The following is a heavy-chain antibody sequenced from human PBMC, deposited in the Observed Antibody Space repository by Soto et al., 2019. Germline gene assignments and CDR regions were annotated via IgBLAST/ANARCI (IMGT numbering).Heavy chain of an antibody. CDR2: IYYSGNI. CDR1: GDSVTSRSYY. J-gene: IGHJ5*02. CDR3: ARGNIAASGTKFDP. V-gene: IGHV4-61*01. D-gene: IGHD6-25*01. Sequence: QVQLQESGPGLVKPSETLSLTCTVSGDSVTSRSYYWTWVRQPPGKGLEWIGYIYYSGNINYNPSHKSRFTISVDPPTNQFSLKLTSVPAADTAIYYCARGNIAASGTKFDPWGQGILVTVSS.